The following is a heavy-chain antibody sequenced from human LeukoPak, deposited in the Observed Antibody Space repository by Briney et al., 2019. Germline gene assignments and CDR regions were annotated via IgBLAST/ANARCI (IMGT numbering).Heavy chain of an antibody. CDR1: GFTFRSYA. Sequence: GGSLRLSCAAPGFTFRSYAMSWVRQAPGKGLEWVSAISGSGDSTYYADSVKGRFTISRDNSKNTLYLQMNSLRAEDTAVYYCTKDPRAIVVVVTAHDAFDIWGQGTMVTVSS. J-gene: IGHJ3*02. D-gene: IGHD2-15*01. CDR2: ISGSGDST. CDR3: TKDPRAIVVVVTAHDAFDI. V-gene: IGHV3-23*01.